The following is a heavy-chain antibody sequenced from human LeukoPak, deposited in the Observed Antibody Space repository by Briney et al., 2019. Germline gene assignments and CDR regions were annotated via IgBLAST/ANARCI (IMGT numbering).Heavy chain of an antibody. Sequence: GASVKVSRKASGYTFTSYYMHWVRQAPGQGLEWMGIINPSGGSTSYAQKFQGRVTMTRDMSTSTVYMELSSLRSEDTAVYYCARGSPLYGLLWFGELNYWGQGTLVTVSS. J-gene: IGHJ4*02. D-gene: IGHD3-10*01. CDR3: ARGSPLYGLLWFGELNY. CDR2: INPSGGST. V-gene: IGHV1-46*01. CDR1: GYTFTSYY.